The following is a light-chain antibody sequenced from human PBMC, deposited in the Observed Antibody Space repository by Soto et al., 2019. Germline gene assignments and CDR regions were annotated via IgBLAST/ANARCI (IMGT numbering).Light chain of an antibody. CDR1: QSVYNNY. CDR3: HQFTFSLWT. J-gene: IGKJ1*01. CDR2: GAS. Sequence: EVVLTQSPGTLSLSPGESATLSCRASQSVYNNYLAWYQQKPGQAPRLLIYGASTRATDIPDRFIASGSGKDFTLPIRRLEPEDFAVYYWHQFTFSLWTFGQGTRVEIK. V-gene: IGKV3-20*01.